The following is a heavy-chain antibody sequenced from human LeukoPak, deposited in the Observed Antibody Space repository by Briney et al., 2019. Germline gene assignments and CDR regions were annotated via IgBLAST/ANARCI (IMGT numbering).Heavy chain of an antibody. J-gene: IGHJ4*02. CDR1: GGSFSGYY. CDR3: ARVTLDGYSDYFDY. V-gene: IGHV4-34*01. CDR2: INHSGST. D-gene: IGHD5-24*01. Sequence: PSETLSLTCAVYGGSFSGYYWSWIRQPPGKGLEWIGEINHSGSTNYNPSLKSRVTISVDTSKNQFSLKLSSVTAADTAVYYCARVTLDGYSDYFDYWGQGTLVTVSS.